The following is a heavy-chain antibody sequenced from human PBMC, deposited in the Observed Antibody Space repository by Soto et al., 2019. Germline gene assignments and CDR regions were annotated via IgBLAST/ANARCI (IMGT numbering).Heavy chain of an antibody. D-gene: IGHD3-10*01. Sequence: VASVKVSCKASGYTFTSYGISWVRQAPGQGLEWMGWISAYNGNTNYAQKLQGRVTMTTDTSTSTAYMELRSLRSDDTAVYYCARVYGSGSYYFLGYDYWGQGTPVTVSS. CDR3: ARVYGSGSYYFLGYDY. CDR2: ISAYNGNT. J-gene: IGHJ4*02. V-gene: IGHV1-18*01. CDR1: GYTFTSYG.